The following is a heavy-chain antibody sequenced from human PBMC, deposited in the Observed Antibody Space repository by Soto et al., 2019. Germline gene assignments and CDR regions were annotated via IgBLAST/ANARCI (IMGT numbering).Heavy chain of an antibody. J-gene: IGHJ4*02. CDR2: MYYSGST. CDR1: GGSISSGGYY. V-gene: IGHV4-31*03. CDR3: ARFSGSYLSD. Sequence: QVQRQESGPGLVKPSQALSLTCTVSGGSISSGGYYWSWVRQHPGKGLEWIAYMYYSGSTYYNPSLKSRVSVSVDTSKNQFSLKLSSVTAADTAVYYCARFSGSYLSDWGQGTLVTVSS. D-gene: IGHD1-26*01.